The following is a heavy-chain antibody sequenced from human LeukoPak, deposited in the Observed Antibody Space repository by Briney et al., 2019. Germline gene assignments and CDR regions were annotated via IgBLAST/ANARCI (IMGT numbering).Heavy chain of an antibody. Sequence: PGRSLRLSCAASGFTFEDYAMHWVRQAPGKGLEWVSGISWNSGSIGYADSVKGRFTISRDNAKNSLYLQMNSLRAEDTALYYCAKAIRYGSGSYYKNAFDIWGQGTMVTVSS. V-gene: IGHV3-9*01. J-gene: IGHJ3*02. CDR3: AKAIRYGSGSYYKNAFDI. CDR1: GFTFEDYA. D-gene: IGHD3-10*01. CDR2: ISWNSGSI.